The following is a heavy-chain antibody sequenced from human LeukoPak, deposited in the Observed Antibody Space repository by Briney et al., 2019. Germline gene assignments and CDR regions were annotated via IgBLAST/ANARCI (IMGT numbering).Heavy chain of an antibody. D-gene: IGHD3-3*01. V-gene: IGHV3-9*01. J-gene: IGHJ5*02. CDR2: ISWNSGSI. CDR1: GFTFDDYA. CDR3: AKDIRRFLEWLLWFDP. Sequence: GGSLRLSCAASGFTFDDYAMHWVRQAPGKGLEWVSGISWNSGSIGYADSVKGRFTISRDNAKNSLYLQMNSLRAEDTALYYCAKDIRRFLEWLLWFDPWGQGTLVTVSS.